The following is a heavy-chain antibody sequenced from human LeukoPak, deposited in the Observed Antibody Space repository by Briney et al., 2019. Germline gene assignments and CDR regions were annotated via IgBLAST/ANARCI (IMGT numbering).Heavy chain of an antibody. CDR2: INPNSGAT. V-gene: IGHV1-2*02. CDR3: ARNPPYGTSTSCYNDF. Sequence: GASVKVSCKASGYTFTIYYMPWVRQAPGQGLERMVWINPNSGATSYAQRSQGKVTMTRGTSISTAYMELSGLTSDDTAVYYCARNPPYGTSTSCYNDFWGQGTLVTVSS. D-gene: IGHD2-2*02. J-gene: IGHJ4*02. CDR1: GYTFTIYY.